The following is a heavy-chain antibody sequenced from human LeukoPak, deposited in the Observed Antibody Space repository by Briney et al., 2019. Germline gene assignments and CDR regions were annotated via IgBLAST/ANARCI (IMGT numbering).Heavy chain of an antibody. Sequence: GGSLRLSCAASGFTFSSYAMSWVRQAPGKGLEWVSVISGSGRSTYYADSVKGRFTISRDNSKNTLYLQMSSLRAEDTALYYCARKGRYCSTTSCYTFDAFDLWGQGTMVTVSS. CDR1: GFTFSSYA. J-gene: IGHJ3*01. V-gene: IGHV3-23*01. D-gene: IGHD2-2*01. CDR2: ISGSGRST. CDR3: ARKGRYCSTTSCYTFDAFDL.